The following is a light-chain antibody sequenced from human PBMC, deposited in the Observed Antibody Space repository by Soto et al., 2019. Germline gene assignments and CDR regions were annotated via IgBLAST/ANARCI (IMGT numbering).Light chain of an antibody. CDR1: QSVRTY. CDR3: QQTYNTLPFT. J-gene: IGKJ3*01. Sequence: DTQMAQSPSSLSASVGDRVTITCRTSQSVRTYLNWYQQKPGKAPQLLIYGASNLQSGVPSRFSGSGSGTDFTLTISSLQPEDSATYYCQQTYNTLPFTFGPGTKVDVK. CDR2: GAS. V-gene: IGKV1-39*01.